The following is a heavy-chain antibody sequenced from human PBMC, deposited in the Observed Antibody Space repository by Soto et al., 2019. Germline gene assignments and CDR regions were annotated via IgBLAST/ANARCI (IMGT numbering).Heavy chain of an antibody. V-gene: IGHV4-30-4*01. Sequence: SETLSLTCTVSGGSISSGDYYWSWIRQPPGKGLEWIGYIYYSGSTYYNPSLKSRVTISVDTSKNQFSLKLSSVTAADTAVYYCARDQVVPAAILDYYYGMDVWGQGTTVTVS. CDR3: ARDQVVPAAILDYYYGMDV. CDR1: GGSISSGDYY. CDR2: IYYSGST. J-gene: IGHJ6*02. D-gene: IGHD2-2*02.